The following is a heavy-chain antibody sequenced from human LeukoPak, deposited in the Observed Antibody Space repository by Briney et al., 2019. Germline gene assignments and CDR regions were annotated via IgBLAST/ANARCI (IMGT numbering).Heavy chain of an antibody. CDR3: ARSPPDYAFWRGYYFDD. V-gene: IGHV3-13*01. Sequence: PGGSLRLSCAASGFTFNFYDMHWVRQAPGEGLEGVSSIGTAGDTHCPDSVKGRFTISRENAKNSFYLQMNTLGAGDTAVYYCARSPPDYAFWRGYYFDDWGQGTLVTVSS. CDR2: IGTAGDT. D-gene: IGHD3-3*01. CDR1: GFTFNFYD. J-gene: IGHJ4*02.